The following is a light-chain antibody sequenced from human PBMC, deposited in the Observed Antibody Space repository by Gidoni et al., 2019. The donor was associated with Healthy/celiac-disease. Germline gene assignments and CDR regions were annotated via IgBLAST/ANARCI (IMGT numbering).Light chain of an antibody. CDR1: QSVSSN. CDR2: GAS. V-gene: IGKV3-15*01. J-gene: IGKJ5*01. CDR3: QQYNTWPSIT. Sequence: EIVMTQSPATLSVAPGERATRSCRASQSVSSNLAWYQQKPGQAPRLLIYGASTRATGIPARFSGSGSGTEFTLTISSLQSEDFAVYYCQQYNTWPSITVGQGTRLEIK.